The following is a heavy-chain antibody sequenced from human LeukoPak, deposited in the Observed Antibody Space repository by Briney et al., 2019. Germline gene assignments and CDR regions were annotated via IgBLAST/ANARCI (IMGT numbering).Heavy chain of an antibody. CDR1: GFTFSSYW. CDR2: IKQDGSEK. J-gene: IGHJ4*02. CDR3: ARGNDFWSGYYSYYFDY. V-gene: IGHV3-7*01. D-gene: IGHD3-3*01. Sequence: GGSLRLSCAASGFTFSSYWMSWVRQAPGKGLEWVANIKQDGSEKYYVDSVKGRFTISRDNAKNSLYPQMNSLRAEDTAVYYCARGNDFWSGYYSYYFDYWGQGTLVTVSS.